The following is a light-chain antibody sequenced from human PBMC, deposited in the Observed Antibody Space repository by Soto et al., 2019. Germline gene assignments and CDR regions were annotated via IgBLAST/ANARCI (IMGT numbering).Light chain of an antibody. CDR3: QQRSNWPPNT. CDR2: DAS. CDR1: QSVSSY. Sequence: EIVLTQSPATLSLSPGERATLSCRASQSVSSYLAWYQQKPGQAPRLLIYDASNRATGIPARFSGSGSGTDLTLTISSLEPEVFAVYYCQQRSNWPPNTFGQGTRLEIK. J-gene: IGKJ5*01. V-gene: IGKV3-11*01.